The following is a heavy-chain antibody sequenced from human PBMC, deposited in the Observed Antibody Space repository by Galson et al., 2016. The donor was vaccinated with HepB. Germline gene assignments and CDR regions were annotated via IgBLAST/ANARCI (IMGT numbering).Heavy chain of an antibody. J-gene: IGHJ5*02. CDR1: GFTFSRYW. Sequence: SLRLSCATSGFTFSRYWMSWVRQAPGKGLEWVSFISSSSSYIYYADSVKGRFTISRDNAKNSLYPQMNSLRAEDTAVYYCARGGYSGYDWVRNWFDPWGQGTLVTVSS. D-gene: IGHD5-12*01. CDR2: ISSSSSYI. CDR3: ARGGYSGYDWVRNWFDP. V-gene: IGHV3-21*01.